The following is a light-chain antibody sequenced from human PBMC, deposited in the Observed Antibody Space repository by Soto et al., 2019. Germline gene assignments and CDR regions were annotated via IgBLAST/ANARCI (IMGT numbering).Light chain of an antibody. CDR2: RNN. Sequence: QSVLTQPPSSSGTPGQRVTFSCSGSTSNLGSNTVNWYQQLPGTAPKLLISRNNRRSSGLPDRFSGSKSATSASLAISGLQSEDEADYYCAAWDDSLNEVVFGGGTKVTVL. V-gene: IGLV1-44*01. CDR3: AAWDDSLNEVV. CDR1: TSNLGSNT. J-gene: IGLJ3*02.